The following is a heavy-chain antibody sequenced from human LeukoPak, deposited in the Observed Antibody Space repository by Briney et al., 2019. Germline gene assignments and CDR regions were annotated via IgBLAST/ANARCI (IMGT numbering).Heavy chain of an antibody. CDR2: IYYGGST. Sequence: SETLSLTCTVSGGSISSYYWSWIRQPPGKGLEWIGYIYYGGSTNYNPSLKSRVTISVDTSKNQFSLKLSSVTAADTAVYYCARAVRFLEWTKRHNWFDPWGQGTLVTVSS. V-gene: IGHV4-59*12. CDR1: GGSISSYY. CDR3: ARAVRFLEWTKRHNWFDP. D-gene: IGHD3-3*01. J-gene: IGHJ5*02.